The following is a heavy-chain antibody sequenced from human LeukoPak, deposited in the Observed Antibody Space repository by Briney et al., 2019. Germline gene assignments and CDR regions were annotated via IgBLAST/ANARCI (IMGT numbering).Heavy chain of an antibody. D-gene: IGHD2-2*02. CDR3: AKDSCSSTSCYISGFFDP. Sequence: GGSLRLSCAASGFTFSTYAMSWVRQAPGKGLGWGSAIIGSGGSTNYADSVKARFPISRDNSKNKLYLQMNSLRAEDAAVYYCAKDSCSSTSCYISGFFDPWGQGTLVTVSS. V-gene: IGHV3-23*01. CDR2: IIGSGGST. J-gene: IGHJ5*02. CDR1: GFTFSTYA.